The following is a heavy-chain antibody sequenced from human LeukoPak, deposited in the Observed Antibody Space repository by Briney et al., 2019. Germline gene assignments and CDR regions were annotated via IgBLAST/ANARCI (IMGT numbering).Heavy chain of an antibody. D-gene: IGHD6-13*01. Sequence: GASVKVSCKASGYTFTGYYMHWVRQAPGQGLEWMGWINPNSGGTNYAQKFQGRVTMTRDTSISTAYMELSRLRSDDTAVYYCARVQGIAAAGTVGGFGMDVWGQGTTVTVSS. CDR1: GYTFTGYY. J-gene: IGHJ6*02. CDR2: INPNSGGT. V-gene: IGHV1-2*02. CDR3: ARVQGIAAAGTVGGFGMDV.